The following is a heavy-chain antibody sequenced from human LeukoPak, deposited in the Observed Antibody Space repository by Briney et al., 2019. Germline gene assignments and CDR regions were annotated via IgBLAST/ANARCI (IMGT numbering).Heavy chain of an antibody. Sequence: SETLSLTCTVSGGSISNYFWSWIRQPPGKGLEGIGYIYYSDSTNYNPSLKSRVTVSVDTSKNQFSLKLSSVTAADTAVYYCARFPGSAEYRHYYYMDVWGKGTTVTVSS. CDR2: IYYSDST. CDR3: ARFPGSAEYRHYYYMDV. D-gene: IGHD2-15*01. V-gene: IGHV4-59*01. J-gene: IGHJ6*03. CDR1: GGSISNYF.